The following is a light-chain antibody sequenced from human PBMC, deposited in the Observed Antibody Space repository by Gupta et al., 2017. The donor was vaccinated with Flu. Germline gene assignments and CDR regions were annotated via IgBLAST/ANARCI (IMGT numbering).Light chain of an antibody. Sequence: DTVSTPLPAPLTVSLAERATINCKSSQSVLYSSNSKNYLAWYQQKPGQAPKLLIYWASTRESGVPDRFSGSGSGTDFTLTISSLQAEDVAVYYCQQYNSNPYTFGQGTKLEIK. V-gene: IGKV4-1*01. J-gene: IGKJ2*01. CDR1: QSVLYSSNSKNY. CDR3: QQYNSNPYT. CDR2: WAS.